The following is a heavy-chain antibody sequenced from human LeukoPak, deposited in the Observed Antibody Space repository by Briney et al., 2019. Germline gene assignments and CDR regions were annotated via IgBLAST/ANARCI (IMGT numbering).Heavy chain of an antibody. CDR1: GGSVINTNW. J-gene: IGHJ4*02. CDR2: VHLDGRT. CDR3: AREGGFYRPLDY. D-gene: IGHD3-3*01. V-gene: IGHV4-4*02. Sequence: SGTLSLTCGVSGGSVINTNWWTWVRQPPGKGLEWIGEVHLDGRTNYNPSLESRLTMSVDASENQVSLKLTSVTAADTAVYYCAREGGFYRPLDYSGQGTLVTVSS.